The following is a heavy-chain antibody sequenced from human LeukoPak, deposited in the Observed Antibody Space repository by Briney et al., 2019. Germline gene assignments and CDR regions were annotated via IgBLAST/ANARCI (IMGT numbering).Heavy chain of an antibody. CDR2: IYHSGST. CDR1: GGSISSSNW. Sequence: SETLSLTCAVSGGSISSSNWWSWVRQPPGKGLEWIGEIYHSGSTNYNPSLKSRVTTSVDKSKNQFSLKLNSVTAADTAVYYCARGPPNYYGSGSYSLFDYWGQGTLVTVSS. D-gene: IGHD3-10*01. J-gene: IGHJ4*02. V-gene: IGHV4-4*02. CDR3: ARGPPNYYGSGSYSLFDY.